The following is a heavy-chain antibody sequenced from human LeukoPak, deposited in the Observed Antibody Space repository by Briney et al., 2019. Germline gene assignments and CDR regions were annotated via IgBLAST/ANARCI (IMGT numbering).Heavy chain of an antibody. J-gene: IGHJ6*02. D-gene: IGHD6-13*01. CDR3: GAAAGVRNYYYGMDV. Sequence: GASVKVSCKASGYTFTSYDINWVRQATGQGLEWMGWMNPNSGNTGYAQKFQGRVTMTRNTSISTAYMELSSLRSEDTAVYYCGAAAGVRNYYYGMDVWGQGTTVNVSS. V-gene: IGHV1-8*01. CDR1: GYTFTSYD. CDR2: MNPNSGNT.